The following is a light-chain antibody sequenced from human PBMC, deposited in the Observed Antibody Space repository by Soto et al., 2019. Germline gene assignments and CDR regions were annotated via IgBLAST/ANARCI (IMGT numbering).Light chain of an antibody. Sequence: VVLTQSPATLSLSPGERATLSCRASQSFGNFLAWYQQKPCQAPRRLMSDASHRATGIPARLSVSGSGTDFPLAISSLELEDFEVYYCHQRNNWLFSFGPGSKVDI. J-gene: IGKJ3*01. CDR1: QSFGNF. CDR2: DAS. CDR3: HQRNNWLFS. V-gene: IGKV3-11*01.